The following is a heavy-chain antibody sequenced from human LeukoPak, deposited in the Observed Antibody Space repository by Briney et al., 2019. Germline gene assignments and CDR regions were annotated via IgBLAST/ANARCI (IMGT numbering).Heavy chain of an antibody. D-gene: IGHD3-10*01. J-gene: IGHJ4*02. CDR3: ARDQSGGYYFDY. Sequence: SETLSLTCTVSGGSISGYYWSWIRQPPGKALEWIGYIYYSGSTSYNPSLKSRVTISVDTSKNQFSLKLSSVTAADTAVYHCARDQSGGYYFDYWGQGTLVTVSS. V-gene: IGHV4-59*01. CDR2: IYYSGST. CDR1: GGSISGYY.